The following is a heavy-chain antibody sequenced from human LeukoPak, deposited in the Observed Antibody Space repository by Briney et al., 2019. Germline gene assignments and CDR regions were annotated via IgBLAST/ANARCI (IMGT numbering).Heavy chain of an antibody. J-gene: IGHJ3*02. D-gene: IGHD3-22*01. Sequence: SETLSLTCTVSGGSISSFSWSWIRQPPGKGLEYIGYIYYSGSTNYNPSLKSRVTISVDTSKNQFSLKLSSVTAADTAVYYCARVGSPEYYYDNTGYSGTFDIWGRGTMVTVSS. CDR2: IYYSGST. CDR3: ARVGSPEYYYDNTGYSGTFDI. CDR1: GGSISSFS. V-gene: IGHV4-59*01.